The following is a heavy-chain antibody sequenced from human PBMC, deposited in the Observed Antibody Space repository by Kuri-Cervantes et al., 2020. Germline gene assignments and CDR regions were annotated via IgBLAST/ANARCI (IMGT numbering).Heavy chain of an antibody. CDR1: GFTFSSYS. Sequence: GESLKISCAASGFTFSSYSMNWVRQAPGKGLEWVSSISSSSSYIYYADSVKGRFTISRDNAKNSLYLQMNSLRAEDTAVYYCARDKGIRGRELWVYGMDVWGQGTTVTVSS. CDR3: ARDKGIRGRELWVYGMDV. J-gene: IGHJ6*02. CDR2: ISSSSSYI. D-gene: IGHD3-16*01. V-gene: IGHV3-21*04.